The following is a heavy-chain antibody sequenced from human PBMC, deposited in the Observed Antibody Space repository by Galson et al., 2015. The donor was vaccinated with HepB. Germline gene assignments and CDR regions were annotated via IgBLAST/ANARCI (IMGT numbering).Heavy chain of an antibody. J-gene: IGHJ4*02. Sequence: SLRLSCATSGFTFSKYAMSWVRQAPGKGPEWVSVMSGSGGSAYYADSVKGRFTISRDSSKSTVFLQMNSLRAEDTAVYYCAKVSKRDTYFYGSGTYSYFDYWGQGTLVTVSP. D-gene: IGHD3-10*01. V-gene: IGHV3-23*01. CDR2: MSGSGGSA. CDR3: AKVSKRDTYFYGSGTYSYFDY. CDR1: GFTFSKYA.